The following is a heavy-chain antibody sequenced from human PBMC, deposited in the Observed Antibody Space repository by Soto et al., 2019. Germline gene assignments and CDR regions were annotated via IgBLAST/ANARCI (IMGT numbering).Heavy chain of an antibody. CDR1: GFTFVRYN. Sequence: GGSLRLSCAASGFTFVRYNMEWVRQAPGKGLEWVSYISTGSSTIYYADSVKGRFTISRDNAKNSLYLQMNSLRDEDTAVYYCATTPYDSTSYWGQGTLVTVSS. CDR3: ATTPYDSTSY. D-gene: IGHD3-22*01. CDR2: ISTGSSTI. J-gene: IGHJ4*02. V-gene: IGHV3-48*02.